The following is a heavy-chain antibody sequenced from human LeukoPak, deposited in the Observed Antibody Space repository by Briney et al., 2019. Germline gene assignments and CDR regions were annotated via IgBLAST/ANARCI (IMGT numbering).Heavy chain of an antibody. J-gene: IGHJ4*02. V-gene: IGHV4-59*08. CDR1: GGSISYYY. CDR3: ARGDSTSPLDY. CDR2: IYYSGST. D-gene: IGHD2/OR15-2a*01. Sequence: SETLSLTCTVSGGSISYYYWSWIRQAPGKGLEWIGYIYYSGSTNYNPSLKSRVTISVDTSKNQFSLKLSSVTAADTAVYYCARGDSTSPLDYWGQGTLVTVSS.